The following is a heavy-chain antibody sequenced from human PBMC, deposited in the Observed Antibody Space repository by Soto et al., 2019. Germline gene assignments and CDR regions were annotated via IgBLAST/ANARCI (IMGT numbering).Heavy chain of an antibody. CDR2: ISSSSSTV. CDR3: ARDNHYYSDNSAYFFIES. Sequence: GSLRLSCATSALTFSIYSRNWVRQAPGKGLEWLSYISSSSSTVYYADSVKGRFTISRYNAKNSLYLQMNSLRDEDTAVYYCARDNHYYSDNSAYFFIESWGQGP. J-gene: IGHJ4*02. V-gene: IGHV3-48*02. CDR1: ALTFSIYS. D-gene: IGHD3-22*01.